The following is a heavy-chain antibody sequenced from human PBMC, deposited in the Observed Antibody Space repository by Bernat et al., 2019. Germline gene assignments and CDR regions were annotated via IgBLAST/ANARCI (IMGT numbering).Heavy chain of an antibody. D-gene: IGHD6-19*01. Sequence: QLQLQESGPGLVKPSETLSLTCTVSGGSISSSSYYWGWIRQPPGKGLEWIGSIYYRGSTYYNPSLKSRVTISVDTSKNQFSLKLSSVTAADTAVYYCARLYVACTAFDYWGQGTLVTVSS. CDR3: ARLYVACTAFDY. V-gene: IGHV4-39*01. CDR1: GGSISSSSYY. CDR2: IYYRGST. J-gene: IGHJ4*02.